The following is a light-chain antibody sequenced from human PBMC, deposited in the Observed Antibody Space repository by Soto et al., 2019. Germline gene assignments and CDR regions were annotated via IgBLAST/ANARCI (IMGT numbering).Light chain of an antibody. CDR3: QQYNNWPPAT. J-gene: IGKJ1*01. Sequence: EIVLTQSPGTLSLSPGERATLSCRASQSVDTTYLAWFQQKPGQAPRLLIYRASTRATDIPARFSGSGSGTEFTLTISSLQSEDFAVYYCQQYNNWPPATFGQGTKVDIK. CDR1: QSVDTT. V-gene: IGKV3-15*01. CDR2: RAS.